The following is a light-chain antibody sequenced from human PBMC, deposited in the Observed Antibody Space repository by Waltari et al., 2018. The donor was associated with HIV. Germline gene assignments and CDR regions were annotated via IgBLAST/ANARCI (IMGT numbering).Light chain of an antibody. CDR1: KDIGNW. J-gene: IGKJ2*01. Sequence: DIQMTQSPSTLSASVGDRVTITCRASKDIGNWLAWYQQRSGKAPKLLIYKTSILDYGVPSRFSGSASGTGFTLTIDSLQPDDFATYYCQQYNSDFYTFGQGTKLEIK. V-gene: IGKV1-5*03. CDR3: QQYNSDFYT. CDR2: KTS.